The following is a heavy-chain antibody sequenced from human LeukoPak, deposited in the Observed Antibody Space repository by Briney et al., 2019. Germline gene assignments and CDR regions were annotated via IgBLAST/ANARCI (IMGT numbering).Heavy chain of an antibody. CDR1: GDRVSSNSAA. J-gene: IGHJ4*02. V-gene: IGHV6-1*01. CDR2: TYYRSKWNN. CDR3: ARSRGAIVDY. Sequence: SQTLSLTCAISGDRVSSNSAAWNWIRQSPSRGLEWLGRTYYRSKWNNDYALSVKSRIAVNPDTSKNQFSLQLNSVTPEDTAVYYCARSRGAIVDYWGQGTLVIVSS.